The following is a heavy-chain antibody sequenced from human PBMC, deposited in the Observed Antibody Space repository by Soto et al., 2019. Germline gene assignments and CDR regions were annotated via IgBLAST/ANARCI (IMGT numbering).Heavy chain of an antibody. CDR1: GYTFTSYG. V-gene: IGHV1-18*03. J-gene: IGHJ5*02. CDR3: ARESVGTYYDFWSGYYRSNWFDP. D-gene: IGHD3-3*01. CDR2: ISAYNGNT. Sequence: ASVKVSCKASGYTFTSYGISWVRQAPGQGLEWMGWISAYNGNTNYAQKLQGRVTMTTDTSTSTAYMELRSLRSDDMAVYYCARESVGTYYDFWSGYYRSNWFDPWGQGTLVTVSS.